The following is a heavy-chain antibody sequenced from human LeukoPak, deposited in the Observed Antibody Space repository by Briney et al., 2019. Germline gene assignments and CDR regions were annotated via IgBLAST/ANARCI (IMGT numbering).Heavy chain of an antibody. D-gene: IGHD2-2*01. V-gene: IGHV1-69*13. CDR1: GGTFKNYA. CDR3: ARDARHRYCSSTSCYRGWLDP. CDR2: ILPIFGTT. Sequence: SVKVSCKASGGTFKNYAISWVRQAPGQGLEWMGGILPIFGTTNYAQKFQARVTITADESTSTAYMEMSSLRSEDTAVYYCARDARHRYCSSTSCYRGWLDPWGQGTLVTVSP. J-gene: IGHJ5*02.